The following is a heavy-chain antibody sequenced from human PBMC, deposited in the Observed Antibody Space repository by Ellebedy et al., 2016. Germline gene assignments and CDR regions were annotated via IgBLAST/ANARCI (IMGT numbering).Heavy chain of an antibody. CDR1: GGTFSSYA. Sequence: SVKVSXXASGGTFSSYAISWVRQAPGQGLEWMGGIIPFFGTANYAQKFQGRVTITADESTSTAYMELRSLRSDDTAVYYCARESVVVVAAYFDYWGQGTLVTVSS. V-gene: IGHV1-69*13. CDR3: ARESVVVVAAYFDY. J-gene: IGHJ4*02. D-gene: IGHD2-15*01. CDR2: IIPFFGTA.